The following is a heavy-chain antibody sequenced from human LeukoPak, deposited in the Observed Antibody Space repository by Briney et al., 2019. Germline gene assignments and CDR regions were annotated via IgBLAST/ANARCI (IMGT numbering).Heavy chain of an antibody. Sequence: GGSLRLSCAASGFAFSSYAMSWVRQAPGKGLEWVSTISNSDDSTYYADSVKGRFTISRDNSENTLYLQMNSLRAEDTAVYYCAKDATVHSFQHWGQGTLVTVSS. CDR2: ISNSDDST. CDR3: AKDATVHSFQH. J-gene: IGHJ1*01. CDR1: GFAFSSYA. V-gene: IGHV3-23*01. D-gene: IGHD4-17*01.